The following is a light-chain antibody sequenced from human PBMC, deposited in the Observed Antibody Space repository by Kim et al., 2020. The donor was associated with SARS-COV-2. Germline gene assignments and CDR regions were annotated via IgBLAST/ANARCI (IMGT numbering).Light chain of an antibody. CDR1: QSVSSSY. CDR2: GAA. CDR3: QQYGSSRWT. J-gene: IGKJ1*01. Sequence: SPGERAPPSSRASQSVSSSYLAWYQQKPGQAPRLLIYGAASRATGIPDRFSGSGSGTDFTLTISRLEPEDFAVYYCQQYGSSRWTFGQGTKVDIK. V-gene: IGKV3-20*01.